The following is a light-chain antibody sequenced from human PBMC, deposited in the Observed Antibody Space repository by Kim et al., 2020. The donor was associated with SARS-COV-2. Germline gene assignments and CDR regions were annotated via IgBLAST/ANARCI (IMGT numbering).Light chain of an antibody. CDR1: QSVSSY. Sequence: LSPGKRRTLSCRASQSVSSYLSWYQQKPGQAPRLLIYDASNRATGIPARFSGSGSGTDFTLTISSLEPEDFAVYYCQQRSNWPITFGQGKRLEIK. CDR2: DAS. J-gene: IGKJ5*01. V-gene: IGKV3-11*01. CDR3: QQRSNWPIT.